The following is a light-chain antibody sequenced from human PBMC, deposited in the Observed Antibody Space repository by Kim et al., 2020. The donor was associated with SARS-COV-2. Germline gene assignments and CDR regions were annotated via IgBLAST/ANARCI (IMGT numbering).Light chain of an antibody. CDR1: SSNVGGYDY. Sequence: QSALTQPRSVSGSPGQSVTISCTGTSSNVGGYDYVSWYQQHPGKAPKLMIYDVNKRPSGVPDRFSGSKSDNTATLSISGLQAEDEAYYYCCSYAASYTWVFGGGTKVTVL. V-gene: IGLV2-11*01. CDR3: CSYAASYTWV. CDR2: DVN. J-gene: IGLJ3*02.